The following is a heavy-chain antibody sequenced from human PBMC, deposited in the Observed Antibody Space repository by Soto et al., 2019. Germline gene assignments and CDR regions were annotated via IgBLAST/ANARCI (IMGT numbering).Heavy chain of an antibody. V-gene: IGHV3-7*05. CDR2: IKEDGGTK. D-gene: IGHD6-19*01. Sequence: EVQLVKSGGGVVRPGGSLRLSWAASEFTFRTYRMTWAGQAPGKGLEWVASIKEDGGTKQNLDSVRGRITISRDNAKKSLYLEIDSLQSDDTAVYYCAGGSGWESGTWGQGTLVTVSS. CDR3: AGGSGWESGT. CDR1: EFTFRTYR. J-gene: IGHJ5*02.